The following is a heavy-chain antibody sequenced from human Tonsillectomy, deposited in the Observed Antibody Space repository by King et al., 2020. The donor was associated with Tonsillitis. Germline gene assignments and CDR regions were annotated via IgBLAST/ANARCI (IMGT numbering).Heavy chain of an antibody. CDR2: IYPGDSDT. CDR1: GYSFTTHW. J-gene: IGHJ4*02. CDR3: ASLVYEAAAGTGFDY. D-gene: IGHD6-13*01. V-gene: IGHV5-51*01. Sequence: QLVQSGAEVKKPGESLKISCKGSGYSFTTHWIAWVRQMPGKGLEWMGIIYPGDSDTRYSPSFEGQVTISADKSISTAYLQWSSLKASDTAMYFCASLVYEAAAGTGFDYWGQGTLVTVSS.